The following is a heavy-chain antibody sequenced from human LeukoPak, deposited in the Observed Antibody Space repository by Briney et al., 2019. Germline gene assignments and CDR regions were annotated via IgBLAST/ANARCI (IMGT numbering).Heavy chain of an antibody. D-gene: IGHD2-2*01. CDR3: ARGGYCSSTSCYVFDS. CDR2: IYHSGST. V-gene: IGHV4-4*02. J-gene: IGHJ4*02. CDR1: VGSIISSNW. Sequence: SETLSLTCAVSVGSIISSNWWSWVRQPPGKGLEWIGEIYHSGSTNYNPSLKSRVTISVDKSKSQFSLELTSVTAADTALYYCARGGYCSSTSCYVFDSWGQGTLVTVSS.